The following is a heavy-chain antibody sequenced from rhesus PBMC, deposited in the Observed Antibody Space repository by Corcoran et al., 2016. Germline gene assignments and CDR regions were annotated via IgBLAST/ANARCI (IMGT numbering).Heavy chain of an antibody. V-gene: IGHV4-81*01. CDR1: GGSIYGYY. Sequence: QLQLQESGPGLVKPSETLSLTCAVSGGSIYGYYWSWIRQPPGKGLEWIGNIDVKIAGTNDNPSRQSRVSIPKDTSKNQFSRKLRSVSAADTAVYYCVRRGNFDAFDFWGQGLRVTVSS. CDR3: VRRGNFDAFDF. CDR2: IDVKIAGT. J-gene: IGHJ3*01.